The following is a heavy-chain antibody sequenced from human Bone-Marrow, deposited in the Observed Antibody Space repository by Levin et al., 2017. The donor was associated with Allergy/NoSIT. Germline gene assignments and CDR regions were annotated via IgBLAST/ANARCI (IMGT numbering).Heavy chain of an antibody. CDR1: GFTFSNYA. CDR3: ARPSKGSRVSAPIDF. D-gene: IGHD6-13*01. J-gene: IGHJ4*02. CDR2: ISYDGNNE. V-gene: IGHV3-30*14. Sequence: GGSLRLSCAASGFTFSNYAMQWVRQAPGKGLEWVAVISYDGNNEYYADSVKGRLTISRDNSKNTLYLQMNSLRLDDTAVYYCARPSKGSRVSAPIDFWGQGTLVTVSS.